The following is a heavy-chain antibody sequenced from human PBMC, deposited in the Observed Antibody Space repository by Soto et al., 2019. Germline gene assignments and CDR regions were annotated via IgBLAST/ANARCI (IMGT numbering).Heavy chain of an antibody. Sequence: RLSCAASGFIFSSYSMNWVRQAPGKGLEWVSSISSTYIYYADSVKGRFTSSRDNAKNLLYLQMNSLRTEDTAVYYCARDSSGPPDYWGRGTLVTVSS. V-gene: IGHV3-21*01. D-gene: IGHD6-19*01. CDR2: ISSTYI. CDR1: GFIFSSYS. J-gene: IGHJ4*02. CDR3: ARDSSGPPDY.